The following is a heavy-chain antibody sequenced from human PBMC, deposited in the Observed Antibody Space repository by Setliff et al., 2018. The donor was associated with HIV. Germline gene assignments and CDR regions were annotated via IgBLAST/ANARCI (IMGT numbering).Heavy chain of an antibody. J-gene: IGHJ4*02. D-gene: IGHD2-15*01. CDR3: ARDDIGYCTGGSCSLFEF. Sequence: PGGSLRLSCAASGFTFSSFSMHWVRQAPGKGLEWVSGVNWNGGSIGYADSVKGRFSISRDNAKKSLYLQMNSLRPEDTAFYYCARDDIGYCTGGSCSLFEFWGQGTLVTVSS. CDR1: GFTFSSFS. CDR2: VNWNGGSI. V-gene: IGHV3-20*04.